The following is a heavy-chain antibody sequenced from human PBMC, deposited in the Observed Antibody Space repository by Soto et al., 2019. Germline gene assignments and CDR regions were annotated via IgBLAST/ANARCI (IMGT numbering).Heavy chain of an antibody. D-gene: IGHD3-22*01. J-gene: IGHJ4*02. CDR2: IYYSGST. V-gene: IGHV4-30-4*01. CDR1: GGSISSGDYY. Sequence: SETLSLTCTVSGGSISSGDYYWSWIRQPPGKGLEWIGYIYYSGSTYYNPSLKSRVTISVDTSKNQFSLKLSSVTAADTAVYYRARGSSDSSGYGYWGQGTLVTVSS. CDR3: ARGSSDSSGYGY.